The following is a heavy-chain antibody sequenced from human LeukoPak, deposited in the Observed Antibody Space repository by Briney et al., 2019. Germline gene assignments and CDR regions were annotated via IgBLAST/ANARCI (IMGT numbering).Heavy chain of an antibody. CDR3: ATDIAAAGIYYYYYMDV. Sequence: GGSLRLSCAASGFTFSSYSMIWVRQAPGKGLEWVANIKQDGSEKYYVDSVKGRFTISRDNAKNSLYLQMNSLRAEDTAVYYCATDIAAAGIYYYYYMDVWGKGTTVTVSS. CDR2: IKQDGSEK. CDR1: GFTFSSYS. D-gene: IGHD6-13*01. V-gene: IGHV3-7*01. J-gene: IGHJ6*03.